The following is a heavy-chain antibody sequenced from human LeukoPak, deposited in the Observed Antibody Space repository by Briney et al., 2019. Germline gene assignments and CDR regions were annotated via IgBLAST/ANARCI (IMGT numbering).Heavy chain of an antibody. CDR2: IYHTGTT. V-gene: IGHV4-38-2*02. Sequence: KASETLSLTCAVSGYSISSGYYWGWLRQPPGKGLEWIASIYHTGTTYYNPSLKSRVTISLDTSKNQSSLKLSSVTAADTAVYYCGRDLGGSGSYYYEWGQGTLVTVSS. CDR1: GYSISSGYY. J-gene: IGHJ4*02. CDR3: GRDLGGSGSYYYE. D-gene: IGHD3-10*01.